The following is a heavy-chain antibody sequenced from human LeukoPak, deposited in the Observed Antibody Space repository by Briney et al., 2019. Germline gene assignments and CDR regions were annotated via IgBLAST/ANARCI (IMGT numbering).Heavy chain of an antibody. CDR3: VTDGDKWNDFEY. V-gene: IGHV3-7*01. D-gene: IGHD1-1*01. Sequence: GGSLRLSCAASGFTFSSYWMSWVRQAPGKGLEWVANIKRDGSEKYYVDSVKGRFTISRDNAKNSVYLQMNSLRTEDTALYYCVTDGDKWNDFEYWGQGTLVTVSS. CDR1: GFTFSSYW. J-gene: IGHJ4*02. CDR2: IKRDGSEK.